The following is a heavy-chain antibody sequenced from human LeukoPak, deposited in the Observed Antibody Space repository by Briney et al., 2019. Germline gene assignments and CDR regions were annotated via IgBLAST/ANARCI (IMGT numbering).Heavy chain of an antibody. CDR1: GDSISTGGYY. Sequence: SETLSLTCSVSGDSISTGGYYWTWIRQPPGKGLEWIGYIYYSGSTYLSPFLKSRLTISVDTSRGQLSLKLSSVSAADTAVYFCARIKNAKGFLIDSWGQGSLAIVSS. V-gene: IGHV4-31*03. D-gene: IGHD1-1*01. J-gene: IGHJ4*02. CDR3: ARIKNAKGFLIDS. CDR2: IYYSGST.